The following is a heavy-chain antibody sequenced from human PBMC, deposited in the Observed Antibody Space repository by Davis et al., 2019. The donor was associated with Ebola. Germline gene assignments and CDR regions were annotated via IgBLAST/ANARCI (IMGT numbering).Heavy chain of an antibody. V-gene: IGHV3-33*08. J-gene: IGHJ4*02. CDR3: ARQRSDYSHDH. CDR1: GFTFSSYA. CDR2: IWYDGSNK. Sequence: GGSLRLSCAASGFTFSSYAMSWVRQAPGKGLEWVAVIWYDGSNKYYADSVKGRFTISRDNSKNTLYLQMDNLRAEDTAVYYCARQRSDYSHDHLGQGTLVTVSS. D-gene: IGHD5-12*01.